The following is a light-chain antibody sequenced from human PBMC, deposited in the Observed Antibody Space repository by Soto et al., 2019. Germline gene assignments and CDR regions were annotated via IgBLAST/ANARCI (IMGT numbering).Light chain of an antibody. CDR3: SSYAGINNFYV. CDR1: SSDVGGYNY. J-gene: IGLJ1*01. CDR2: DVT. Sequence: QSVLTQPPSASGSPGQSVTISCTGTSSDVGGYNYVSWYQQHPGKAPKLMIYDVTKRPSGVPDRLSGSKSGNTASLTVSVLQAEDEADYDCSSYAGINNFYVFGTGTKLTVL. V-gene: IGLV2-8*01.